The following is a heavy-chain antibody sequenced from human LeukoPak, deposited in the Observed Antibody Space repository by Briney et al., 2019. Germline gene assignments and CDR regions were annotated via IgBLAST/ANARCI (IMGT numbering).Heavy chain of an antibody. J-gene: IGHJ5*02. D-gene: IGHD6-6*01. CDR3: ARWQYTIPSGWFDP. V-gene: IGHV4-59*08. CDR1: GGSISSLY. CDR2: IYYSGGT. Sequence: SETLSLTCTISGGSISSLYWSWIRQPPGKGLEWIGSIYYSGGTNYNPSLESRVTISVHTSKIQFSLKLSSVTAADTAVYYCARWQYTIPSGWFDPWGQGTLVTVSS.